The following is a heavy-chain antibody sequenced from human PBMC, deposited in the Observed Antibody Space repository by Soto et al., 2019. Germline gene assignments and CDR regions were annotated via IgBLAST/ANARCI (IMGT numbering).Heavy chain of an antibody. Sequence: SETLSLTCTVSGGSISISSYYWGWIRQPPGKGLEWIGSIYYSGSTYYNPSLKSRVTISVDTSKNQFSLKLSSVTAADTAVYYCARWMRGDYDFWSGYWLTDAFAIWGQGTMVTVS. V-gene: IGHV4-39*01. CDR2: IYYSGST. CDR1: GGSISISSYY. J-gene: IGHJ3*02. CDR3: ARWMRGDYDFWSGYWLTDAFAI. D-gene: IGHD3-3*01.